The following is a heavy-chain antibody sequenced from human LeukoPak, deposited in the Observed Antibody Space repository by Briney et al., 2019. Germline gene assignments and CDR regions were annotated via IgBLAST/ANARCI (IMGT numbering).Heavy chain of an antibody. D-gene: IGHD5-12*01. J-gene: IGHJ3*02. CDR1: GGTFSSYA. Sequence: SVKVSCKASGGTFSSYAISWVRQAPGQGLEWMGGIIPIFGTANYAQKFQGRVTITADESTSTAYMELSSMRSEDTAVYYCARAQRSGYENDGLVRAFDIWGQGTMVTVSS. CDR2: IIPIFGTA. CDR3: ARAQRSGYENDGLVRAFDI. V-gene: IGHV1-69*13.